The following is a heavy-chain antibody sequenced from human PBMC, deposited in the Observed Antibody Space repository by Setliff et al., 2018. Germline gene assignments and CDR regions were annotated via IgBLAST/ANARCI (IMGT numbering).Heavy chain of an antibody. D-gene: IGHD6-13*01. V-gene: IGHV1-3*01. CDR2: ISGYNGHT. J-gene: IGHJ1*01. CDR3: ARGSSSSWYCPY. CDR1: GYTFSRNY. Sequence: ASVKVSCKAYGYTFSRNYITWVRQAPGRGLEWMGWISGYNGHTKYSQKFQGRVTITRDTSASTAYMELSSLRSEDTAVYYCARGSSSSWYCPYWGQGTLVTVSS.